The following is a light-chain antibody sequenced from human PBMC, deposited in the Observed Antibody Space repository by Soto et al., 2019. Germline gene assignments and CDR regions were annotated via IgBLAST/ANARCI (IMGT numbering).Light chain of an antibody. CDR2: SNN. V-gene: IGLV1-44*01. CDR1: SSNIGSNT. CDR3: AAWDDSLNGAV. Sequence: QSVLTQPPSASGTPGQRVTISCSGSSSNIGSNTVNWYQHFPGTAPKLLIYSNNQRPSGVPERFSGSKSGTSASLAISGLQSEDEADYYCAAWDDSLNGAVFGGGTQLTVL. J-gene: IGLJ7*01.